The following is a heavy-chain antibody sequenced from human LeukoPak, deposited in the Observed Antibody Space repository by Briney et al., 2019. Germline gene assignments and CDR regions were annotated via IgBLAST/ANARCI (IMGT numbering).Heavy chain of an antibody. CDR3: TRPLYSSNCFDP. V-gene: IGHV3-73*01. Sequence: GGSLRLSCAASGFTFSGSAMHWVRQASGKGLEWVGRIRSKSNNYATAYSESVKGRFTISRDDSKNMAYLQLNSLKTEDTAVYYCTRPLYSSNCFDPWGQGTLLTVSS. CDR1: GFTFSGSA. CDR2: IRSKSNNYAT. D-gene: IGHD6-13*01. J-gene: IGHJ5*02.